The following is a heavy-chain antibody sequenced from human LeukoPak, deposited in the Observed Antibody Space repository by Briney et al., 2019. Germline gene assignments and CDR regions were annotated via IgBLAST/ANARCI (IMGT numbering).Heavy chain of an antibody. J-gene: IGHJ4*02. V-gene: IGHV4-39*01. CDR2: IYYSGST. D-gene: IGHD3-9*01. CDR1: GGSISSSSYY. Sequence: TSETLSLTCTVSGGSISSSSYYWGWIRQPPGKGLEWIGSIYYSGSTYYNPSLKSRVTISVDTSKNQFSLKLSSVTAADTAVYYCATLRYFDWFAFDYWGQGTLVTVSS. CDR3: ATLRYFDWFAFDY.